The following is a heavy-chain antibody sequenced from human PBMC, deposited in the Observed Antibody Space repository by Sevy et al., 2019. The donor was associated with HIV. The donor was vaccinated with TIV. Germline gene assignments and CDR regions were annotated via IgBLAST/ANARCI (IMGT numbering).Heavy chain of an antibody. CDR1: GFTFRSYS. CDR2: ITSSSSFI. Sequence: GGSLRLSCAASGFTFRSYSMNWVRQAPGRGLEWVSSITSSSSFIFYADSVKGRLTISRDNAKNSLFLQMNSLRAEDTAVYYCARPTSGLSEYEPLDNARFYGMDVGGQGTTVTVSS. D-gene: IGHD1-20*01. CDR3: ARPTSGLSEYEPLDNARFYGMDV. J-gene: IGHJ6*02. V-gene: IGHV3-21*01.